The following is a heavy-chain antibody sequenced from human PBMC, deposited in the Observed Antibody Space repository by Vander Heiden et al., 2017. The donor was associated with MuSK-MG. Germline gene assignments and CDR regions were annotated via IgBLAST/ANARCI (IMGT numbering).Heavy chain of an antibody. CDR2: IVVGSGNT. CDR3: AAELWGLGYFDL. CDR1: GFTFTSSA. J-gene: IGHJ2*01. V-gene: IGHV1-58*01. D-gene: IGHD2-21*01. Sequence: QLQLVQSGPEVKKPGPSVKVPCKASGFTFTSSAVQWVRQARGQRLEWIGWIVVGSGNTNYAQKFQERVTITRDMSTSTAYMELSSLRSEDTAVYYCAAELWGLGYFDLWGRGTLVTVSS.